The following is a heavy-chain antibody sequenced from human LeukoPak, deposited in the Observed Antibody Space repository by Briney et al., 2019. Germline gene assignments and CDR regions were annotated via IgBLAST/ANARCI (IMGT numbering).Heavy chain of an antibody. CDR1: GGSIRGYY. V-gene: IGHV4-59*08. CDR3: ARYGSGTYPRFDY. CDR2: IYYSGST. D-gene: IGHD3-10*01. J-gene: IGHJ4*02. Sequence: SETLSLTCAVSGGSIRGYYWSWIRQPPGKGLEWIGYIYYSGSTNYNPSLQSRVTISVDTSKNQFSLNLTSVTAADTAVYYCARYGSGTYPRFDYWGQGILVTVSS.